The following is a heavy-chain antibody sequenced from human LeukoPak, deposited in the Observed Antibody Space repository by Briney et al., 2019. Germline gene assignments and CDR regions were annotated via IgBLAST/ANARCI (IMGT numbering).Heavy chain of an antibody. CDR2: ISAYNGNT. J-gene: IGHJ5*02. Sequence: EASVKVSCKASGYTFTSYGISWVRQAPGQGLEWMGWISAYNGNTNYAQKLQGRVTMTTDTSTSTAYMELRSLRSDDTAVYYCARDEGDYGDYASNWFDPWGQGTLATVSS. CDR3: ARDEGDYGDYASNWFDP. V-gene: IGHV1-18*01. CDR1: GYTFTSYG. D-gene: IGHD4-17*01.